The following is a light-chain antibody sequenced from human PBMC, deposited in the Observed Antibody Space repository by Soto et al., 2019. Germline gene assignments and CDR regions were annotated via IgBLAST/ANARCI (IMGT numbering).Light chain of an antibody. CDR1: QSVSSY. Sequence: EIVLTQSPATLSLSPGERATLSCRASQSVSSYLAWYQQKPGQAPRLLIYDASNRATGIPARFNGSGSGTDLTLTISSLEPEDFAVYYCQQRSNWPRTFGQGTKVDI. CDR2: DAS. J-gene: IGKJ1*01. CDR3: QQRSNWPRT. V-gene: IGKV3-11*01.